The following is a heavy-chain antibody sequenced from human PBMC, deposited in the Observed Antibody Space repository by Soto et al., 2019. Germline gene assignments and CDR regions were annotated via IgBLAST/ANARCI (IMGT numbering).Heavy chain of an antibody. CDR2: INPNSGGT. D-gene: IGHD3-3*01. CDR1: GYTFTGYY. V-gene: IGHV1-2*02. J-gene: IGHJ6*02. Sequence: ASVKVSCKASGYTFTGYYMHWVRQAPGQGLEWMGWINPNSGGTNYAQKFQGRVTMTRDTPISTAYMELSRLRSDDTAVYYCASPHYDFWSGYLYYGMDVWGQGTTVTVSS. CDR3: ASPHYDFWSGYLYYGMDV.